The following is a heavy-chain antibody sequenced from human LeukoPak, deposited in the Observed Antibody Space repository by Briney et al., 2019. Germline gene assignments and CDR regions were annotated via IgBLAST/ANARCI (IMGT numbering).Heavy chain of an antibody. Sequence: SVKVSCKTSTYTFTGYYMHWVRQAPGQGLEWMGRIIPILGIANYAQKFQGRVTITADKSTSTAYMELSSLRSEDTAVYYCARSIRMATKTSELNAFDIWGQGTMVTVSS. CDR1: TYTFTGYY. CDR3: ARSIRMATKTSELNAFDI. J-gene: IGHJ3*02. CDR2: IIPILGIA. V-gene: IGHV1-69*02. D-gene: IGHD5-12*01.